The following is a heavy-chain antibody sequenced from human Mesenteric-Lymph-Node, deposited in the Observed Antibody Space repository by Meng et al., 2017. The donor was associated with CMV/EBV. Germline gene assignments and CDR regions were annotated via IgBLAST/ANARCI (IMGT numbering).Heavy chain of an antibody. Sequence: SCTVSGDSISTYHWSWIRQPPGRGLEWIGYLYYTGSTNHNPSLQSRVTISLDTSKNQLSLALRSLTAADSAVYYCAGSSDSPSGYFYGLDVWGQGATVTVSS. CDR2: LYYTGST. V-gene: IGHV4-59*01. CDR1: GDSISTYH. J-gene: IGHJ6*02. D-gene: IGHD3-10*01. CDR3: AGSSDSPSGYFYGLDV.